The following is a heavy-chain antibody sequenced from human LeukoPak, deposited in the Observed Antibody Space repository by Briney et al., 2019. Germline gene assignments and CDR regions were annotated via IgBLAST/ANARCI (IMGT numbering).Heavy chain of an antibody. D-gene: IGHD3-3*01. CDR2: IRYDGSNK. CDR1: GFTFSSDG. V-gene: IGHV3-30*02. Sequence: GGSLRLSCAASGFTFSSDGMHWVRQAPGKGLEWVAFIRYDGSNKYYADSVTGRFTITRDNAKKTLYLQMNSLRAKDTAVYYCAKGDAFWSGQGGNSHLDYWGQGTLVTVSS. CDR3: AKGDAFWSGQGGNSHLDY. J-gene: IGHJ4*02.